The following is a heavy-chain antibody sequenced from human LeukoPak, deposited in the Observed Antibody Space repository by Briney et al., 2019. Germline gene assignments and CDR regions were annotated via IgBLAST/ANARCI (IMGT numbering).Heavy chain of an antibody. CDR2: ISYDGSNK. J-gene: IGHJ4*02. Sequence: GRSLRLSCAASGFTFSSYAMHWVRQAPGKGLEWVAVISYDGSNKYYADSVKGRFTISRDNSKNTLYLQMNSLRAEDTAVYYCARGYGGVYYFDYWGQGTLVTVSS. CDR1: GFTFSSYA. D-gene: IGHD5-18*01. V-gene: IGHV3-30-3*01. CDR3: ARGYGGVYYFDY.